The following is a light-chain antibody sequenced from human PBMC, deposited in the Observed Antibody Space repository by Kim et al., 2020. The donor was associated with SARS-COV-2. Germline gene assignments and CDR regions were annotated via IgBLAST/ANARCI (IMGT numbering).Light chain of an antibody. J-gene: IGLJ3*02. CDR1: GSNIGSNY. V-gene: IGLV1-47*01. Sequence: QSVLTQPPSASGTPGQTVSISCSGSGSNIGSNYVYWYQQLPGTAPKLLIYRNSQRPSGVPDRFSGSKSGTSASLAISGLRSEDEADYYCGAWDDSLSAWVFGGGTQLTVL. CDR2: RNS. CDR3: GAWDDSLSAWV.